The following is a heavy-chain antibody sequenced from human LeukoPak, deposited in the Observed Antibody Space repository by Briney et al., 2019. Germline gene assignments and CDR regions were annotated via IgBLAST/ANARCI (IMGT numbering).Heavy chain of an antibody. CDR3: GRWGVKAGLDR. CDR2: IRPDGSDK. D-gene: IGHD3-10*01. Sequence: GGSLRLSCAASGFTFSNNWMGWVRQAPGKGPEWVANIRPDGSDKYYVDSVRGRFTISRDNAQNSLNLQMNSLRAEDSAVYYCGRWGVKAGLDRWGQGTLVIVSS. J-gene: IGHJ5*02. CDR1: GFTFSNNW. V-gene: IGHV3-7*01.